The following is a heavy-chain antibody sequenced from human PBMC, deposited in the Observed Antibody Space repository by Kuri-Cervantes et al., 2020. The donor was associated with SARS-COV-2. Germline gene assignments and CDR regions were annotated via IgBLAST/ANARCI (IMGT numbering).Heavy chain of an antibody. D-gene: IGHD6-6*01. Sequence: GGSLTLCCAASGFTFISDRMIWFRKAPGKGLEWVSYSSSSSSTIYYAGSVKGRFTISRDNAKTSMYPQMNSLRAEDTAVYYCARDVIAARPSRGAFDIWGQGTMDTVSS. V-gene: IGHV3-48*01. CDR2: SSSSSSTI. J-gene: IGHJ3*02. CDR3: ARDVIAARPSRGAFDI. CDR1: GFTFISDR.